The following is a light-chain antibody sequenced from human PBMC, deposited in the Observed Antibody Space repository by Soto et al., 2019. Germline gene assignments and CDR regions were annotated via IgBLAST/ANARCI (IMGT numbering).Light chain of an antibody. Sequence: DIQMTQSPSSLSASVGDRVTITCRASQSISSYLNWYQQKPGKAPKLLIYAASSLQSRVPSRFSVSGSGTDFTLTISSLQPEDFANYYCQQSYSTPWTFGQGTKVEIK. V-gene: IGKV1-39*01. CDR1: QSISSY. CDR2: AAS. CDR3: QQSYSTPWT. J-gene: IGKJ1*01.